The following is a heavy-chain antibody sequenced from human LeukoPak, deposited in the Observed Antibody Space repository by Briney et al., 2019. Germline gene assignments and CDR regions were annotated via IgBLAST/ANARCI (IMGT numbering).Heavy chain of an antibody. V-gene: IGHV4-39*01. CDR2: IYYSGST. CDR1: GGSISSSSYY. Sequence: SETLSLTCTVSGGSISSSSYYWGWIRQPPGKGLEWIGSIYYSGSTYYNPSLKSRVTISVDTSKNQFSLKLSSVTAADTAVYYCARGMVPGPYYFDHRGQGNLVTVSS. CDR3: ARGMVPGPYYFDH. J-gene: IGHJ4*02. D-gene: IGHD3-10*01.